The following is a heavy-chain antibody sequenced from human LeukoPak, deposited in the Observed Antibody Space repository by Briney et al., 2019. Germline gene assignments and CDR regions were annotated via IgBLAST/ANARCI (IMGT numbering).Heavy chain of an antibody. D-gene: IGHD1-26*01. CDR3: AKWGLPPLDY. V-gene: IGHV3-53*01. CDR1: GFSVTNNY. CDR2: FYVGGAT. J-gene: IGHJ4*02. Sequence: GGSLRLSCAVSGFSVTNNYMSWVRQAPGKGLEWVSVFYVGGATYYADSVKGRFTISRDNSENTLYLQMNSLRAEDTAVYYCAKWGLPPLDYWGQGTLVTVSS.